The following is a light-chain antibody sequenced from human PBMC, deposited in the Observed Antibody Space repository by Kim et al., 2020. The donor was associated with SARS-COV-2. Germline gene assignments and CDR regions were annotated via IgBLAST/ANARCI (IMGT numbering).Light chain of an antibody. Sequence: DIQMTQSPSTLSASVGDRVTITCRASQSISSWLAWYQQKPGKAPKLLIYDASSLESGVPSRFSGSGSGTEFTLTISSLQPDDFATYYCQQDTFGQGTKVDIK. J-gene: IGKJ1*01. CDR2: DAS. V-gene: IGKV1-5*01. CDR1: QSISSW. CDR3: QQDT.